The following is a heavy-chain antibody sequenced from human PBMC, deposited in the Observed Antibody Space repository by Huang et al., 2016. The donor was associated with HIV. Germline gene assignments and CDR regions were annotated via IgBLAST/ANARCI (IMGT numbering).Heavy chain of an antibody. J-gene: IGHJ4*02. CDR2: IRGGGGST. D-gene: IGHD6-13*01. CDR3: AKDPYSSSWFDHFDY. V-gene: IGHV3-23*01. CDR1: GFTFSCYA. Sequence: EVQLLESGGGLVQPGGSLRLSCAASGFTFSCYAMSWVRQGRGKGREGVAGIRGGGGSTYYADSVKGRFTISRDNSKNTLYLQMNSLRAEDAAVYYCAKDPYSSSWFDHFDYWGQGTLVTVSS.